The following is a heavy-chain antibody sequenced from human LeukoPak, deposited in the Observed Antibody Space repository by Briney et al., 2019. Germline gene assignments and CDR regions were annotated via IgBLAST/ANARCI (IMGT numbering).Heavy chain of an antibody. D-gene: IGHD6-19*01. CDR2: IHNSGYS. J-gene: IGHJ4*02. CDR3: AGGSSGSPYYFDY. Sequence: SETLSLTCTVSGGSISRYYWSWIRQPPGKGLEWIGFIHNSGYSTYNPSLRSRVTISADTSKNQFSLKLSSVTAADTAVYYCAGGSSGSPYYFDYWGQGTLVTVSS. CDR1: GGSISRYY. V-gene: IGHV4-59*13.